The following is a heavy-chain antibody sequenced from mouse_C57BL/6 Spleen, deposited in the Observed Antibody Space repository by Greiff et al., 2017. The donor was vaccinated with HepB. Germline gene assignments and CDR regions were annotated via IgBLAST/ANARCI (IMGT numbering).Heavy chain of an antibody. J-gene: IGHJ2*01. CDR3: VRQGPYGSRSYFDY. CDR2: IRSKSNNYAT. CDR1: GFSFNTYA. D-gene: IGHD1-1*01. V-gene: IGHV10-1*01. Sequence: EVQLVESGGGLVQPKGSLKLSCAASGFSFNTYAMNWVRQAPGKGLEWVARIRSKSNNYATYYADSVKDRFTISRDDSESMLYLQMNNLKTEDTAMYYCVRQGPYGSRSYFDYWGQGTTLTVSS.